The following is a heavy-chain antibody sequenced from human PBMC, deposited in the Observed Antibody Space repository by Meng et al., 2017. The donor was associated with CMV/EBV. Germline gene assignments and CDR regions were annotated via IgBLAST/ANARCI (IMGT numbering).Heavy chain of an antibody. J-gene: IGHJ6*02. CDR3: ARDSPGRYCSGGSCYYYYYGMDV. CDR1: GFTFSSYS. V-gene: IGHV3-48*04. CDR2: ISSSSSTI. D-gene: IGHD2-15*01. Sequence: GGSLRLSCAASGFTFSSYSMNWVRQAPGKGLEWVSYISSSSSTIYYADSVKGRFTISRDNAKNSLYLQMNSLRAEDMAVYYCARDSPGRYCSGGSCYYYYYGMDVWGQGTTVTVSS.